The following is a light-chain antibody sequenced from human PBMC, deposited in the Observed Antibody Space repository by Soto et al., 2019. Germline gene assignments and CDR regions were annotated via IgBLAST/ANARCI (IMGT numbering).Light chain of an antibody. CDR2: DVS. V-gene: IGLV2-14*01. J-gene: IGLJ2*01. CDR3: SSYTSSSTLV. Sequence: QSALTQPASVSGSPGQSITISCTGTSRDVGGYNYVSWYQQHPGKAPKLMIYDVSNRPSGASNRFSGSKSGNTASLTISGLQAEDEADYYCSSYTSSSTLVFGGGTKLTVL. CDR1: SRDVGGYNY.